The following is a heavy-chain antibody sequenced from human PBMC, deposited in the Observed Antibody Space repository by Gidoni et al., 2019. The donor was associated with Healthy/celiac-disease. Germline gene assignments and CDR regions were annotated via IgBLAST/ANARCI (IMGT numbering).Heavy chain of an antibody. V-gene: IGHV4-59*01. Sequence: QVQLQESGPGLVKPSETLSLTCTVPGGSISSYYWSWIRQPPGKGLEWIGSIYYSGSTNYTPALKSRFPISVDTSKNQFSLKLSSVTAADTAVYYCARYGRGAPYYYYGMDVWGQGTTVTVSS. CDR2: IYYSGST. CDR3: ARYGRGAPYYYYGMDV. D-gene: IGHD1-26*01. CDR1: GGSISSYY. J-gene: IGHJ6*02.